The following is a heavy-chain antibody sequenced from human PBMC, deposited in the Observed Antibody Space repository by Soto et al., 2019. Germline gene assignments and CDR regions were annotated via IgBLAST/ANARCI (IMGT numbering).Heavy chain of an antibody. CDR2: IYYSGST. V-gene: IGHV4-39*01. D-gene: IGHD3-22*01. Sequence: PSETLSLTCTVSGGSISSSSYYWGWIRQPPGKGLEWIGSIYYSGSTYYNPSLKSRVTISVDTSKNQFSLKLSSVTAADTAVYYCARVYYDSSGYSVFYFDYWGQGTLLTVSS. CDR3: ARVYYDSSGYSVFYFDY. J-gene: IGHJ4*02. CDR1: GGSISSSSYY.